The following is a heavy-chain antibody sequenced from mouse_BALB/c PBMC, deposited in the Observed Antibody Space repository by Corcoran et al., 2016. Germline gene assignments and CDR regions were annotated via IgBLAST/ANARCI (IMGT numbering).Heavy chain of an antibody. CDR3: AVIYYGNSPWFAY. J-gene: IGHJ3*01. CDR1: GYSITSGYY. D-gene: IGHD2-1*01. Sequence: DVQLQESGPGLVKPSQSLSLTCSVTGYSITSGYYWNWIRQFPGNKLEWMGYISYDGSNNYNPSLKNRISITRDTSKNQFFLKLNSVTTEDTATYYCAVIYYGNSPWFAYWGQGTLVTVSA. CDR2: ISYDGSN. V-gene: IGHV3-6*02.